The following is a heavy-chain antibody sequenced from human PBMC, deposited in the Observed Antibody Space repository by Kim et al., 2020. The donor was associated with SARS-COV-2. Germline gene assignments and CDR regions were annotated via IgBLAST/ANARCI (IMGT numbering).Heavy chain of an antibody. V-gene: IGHV3-23*01. Sequence: YDADSVKGRFTISRDNSKNTLYLQMNSLRAEDTAVYYCARYTISYYFDYWGQGTLVTVSS. CDR3: ARYTISYYFDY. J-gene: IGHJ4*02. D-gene: IGHD3-9*01.